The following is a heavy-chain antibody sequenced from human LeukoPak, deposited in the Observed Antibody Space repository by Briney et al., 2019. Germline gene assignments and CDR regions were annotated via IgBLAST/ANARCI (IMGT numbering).Heavy chain of an antibody. Sequence: SETLSLTCAVYGGPFSDYYWTWIRQPPGKGLEWIGEINHSGSTNYNPSLKSRVTISVDTSKKQFSLRLSSVTAADTAVYYCAKGHWYSSGWYWSHWFDPWGQGTLVTVSS. CDR3: AKGHWYSSGWYWSHWFDP. CDR2: INHSGST. J-gene: IGHJ5*02. CDR1: GGPFSDYY. D-gene: IGHD6-19*01. V-gene: IGHV4-34*01.